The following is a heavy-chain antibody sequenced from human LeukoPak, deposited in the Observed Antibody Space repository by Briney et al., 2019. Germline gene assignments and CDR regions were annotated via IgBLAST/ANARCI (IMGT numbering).Heavy chain of an antibody. J-gene: IGHJ4*02. CDR1: GASMSNYN. V-gene: IGHV4-59*08. D-gene: IGHD3-22*01. CDR3: ASLLFNQDSSGYPDY. Sequence: PSETLSLTCTVSGASMSNYNWSWIRQPPGKGLEWIGYIYYSGNTNYNPSLKSRVTISVDTSKNQFSLKLSSVTAADTAVYYCASLLFNQDSSGYPDYWGQGTLVTVSS. CDR2: IYYSGNT.